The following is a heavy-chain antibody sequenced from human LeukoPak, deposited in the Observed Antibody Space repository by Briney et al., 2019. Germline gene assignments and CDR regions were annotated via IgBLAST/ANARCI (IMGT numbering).Heavy chain of an antibody. CDR2: MQYDGRNE. CDR1: GFTFTSYG. Sequence: GGSLRLSCAASGFTFTSYGMHWVRQAPGKGLEWVAFMQYDGRNEYYADSVKGRLTTSRGISKNTLYLQMDSLRPEDTAVYYCAKGNRWFFDYWGQGTLVTVSS. CDR3: AKGNRWFFDY. V-gene: IGHV3-30*02. J-gene: IGHJ4*02. D-gene: IGHD2-15*01.